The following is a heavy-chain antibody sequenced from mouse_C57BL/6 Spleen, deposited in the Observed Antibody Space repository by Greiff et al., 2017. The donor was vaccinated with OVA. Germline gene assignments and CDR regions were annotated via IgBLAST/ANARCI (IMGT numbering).Heavy chain of an antibody. CDR2: ISSGGDYI. CDR3: TRENYDYDAYFDY. J-gene: IGHJ2*01. V-gene: IGHV5-9-1*02. CDR1: GFTFSSYA. Sequence: EVQRVESGEGLVKPGGSLKLSCAASGFTFSSYAMSWVRQTPEKRLEWVAYISSGGDYIYYADTVKGRFTISRDNARNTLYLQMSSLKSEDTAMYYCTRENYDYDAYFDYWGQGTTLTVSS. D-gene: IGHD2-4*01.